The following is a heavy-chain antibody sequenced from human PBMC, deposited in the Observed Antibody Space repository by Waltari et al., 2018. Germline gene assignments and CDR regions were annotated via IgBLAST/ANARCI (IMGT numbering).Heavy chain of an antibody. D-gene: IGHD1-26*01. CDR2: IIPIFGTA. CDR1: GGTFSSYA. Sequence: QVQLVQSGAEVKKPGSSVKVSCKASGGTFSSYAISWVRQAPGQGLEWMGGIIPIFGTANDAQKFQGRVTITADKSTSTAYMELSSLRSEDTAVYYCATRYSGSYYEAFDIWGQGTMVTVSS. V-gene: IGHV1-69*14. J-gene: IGHJ3*02. CDR3: ATRYSGSYYEAFDI.